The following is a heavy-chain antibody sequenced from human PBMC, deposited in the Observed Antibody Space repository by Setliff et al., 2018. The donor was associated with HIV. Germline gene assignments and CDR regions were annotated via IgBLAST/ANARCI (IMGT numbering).Heavy chain of an antibody. CDR2: IYPGDSDT. J-gene: IGHJ3*02. D-gene: IGHD3-10*01. CDR3: ARPPKSYGSGSDAFDI. Sequence: GESLKISCKGSGYSFTSYWIGRVRQMPGKGLEWMGIIYPGDSDTRYSPSFQGQVTISADKSISTAYLQWSSLKASDTAMYYCARPPKSYGSGSDAFDIWGQGTMVTVSS. V-gene: IGHV5-51*01. CDR1: GYSFTSYW.